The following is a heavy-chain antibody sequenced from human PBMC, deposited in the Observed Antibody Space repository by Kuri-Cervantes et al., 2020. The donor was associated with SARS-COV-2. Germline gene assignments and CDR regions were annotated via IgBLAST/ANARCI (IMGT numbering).Heavy chain of an antibody. Sequence: ASVKVSCKASGYTFTSYYMHWVRQAPGQGLEWMGIINPSGGSTSYAQKFQGRVTMTRDTSTSTVYMELSSLRSEDTAVYYCAREMKEVAVMGAFDIWGQGTMVTVSS. V-gene: IGHV1-46*01. CDR2: INPSGGST. CDR3: AREMKEVAVMGAFDI. CDR1: GYTFTSYY. J-gene: IGHJ3*02. D-gene: IGHD2-15*01.